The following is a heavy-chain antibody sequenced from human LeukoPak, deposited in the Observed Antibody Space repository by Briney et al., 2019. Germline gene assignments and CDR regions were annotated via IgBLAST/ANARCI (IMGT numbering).Heavy chain of an antibody. CDR3: ARDGGYSGYDLDY. J-gene: IGHJ4*02. CDR1: GYTFTGYY. Sequence: GASVKVSCKASGYTFTGYYIHWVRQAPGQGLEWMGWINPNSGGTNYAQKFQGRVTMTRDTSISTAYMELSRLRSDDMAVFYCARDGGYSGYDLDYWGQGTLVTVSS. D-gene: IGHD5-12*01. CDR2: INPNSGGT. V-gene: IGHV1-2*02.